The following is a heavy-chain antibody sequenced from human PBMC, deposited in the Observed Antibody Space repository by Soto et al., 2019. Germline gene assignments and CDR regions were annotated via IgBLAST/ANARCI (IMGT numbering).Heavy chain of an antibody. D-gene: IGHD3-22*01. J-gene: IGHJ4*02. Sequence: EVQLVESGGGLIQPGGSLRVSCAASGSTVSRSYMSWVRQAPGKGLEWVSVIYSGGSTNYADSVKGRFTISRVNSKNTLYLQMNSLRVEDTAVYYCARDTYYYDSSVQPYWGQGTLVTVSS. CDR3: ARDTYYYDSSVQPY. CDR1: GSTVSRSY. V-gene: IGHV3-53*01. CDR2: IYSGGST.